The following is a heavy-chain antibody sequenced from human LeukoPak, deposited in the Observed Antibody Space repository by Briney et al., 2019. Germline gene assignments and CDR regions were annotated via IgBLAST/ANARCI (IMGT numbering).Heavy chain of an antibody. D-gene: IGHD1-7*01. J-gene: IGHJ6*02. CDR3: ARGGRTGTYYYYYYGMDV. V-gene: IGHV3-30-3*01. Sequence: PGGSLRLSCAASGFTFSSYAMYWVRQAPGKGLEWVAVISYDGSNKYYADSVKGRFTISRDNSKNTLYLQMNSLRAEDTAVYYCARGGRTGTYYYYYYGMDVWGQGTTVTVSS. CDR2: ISYDGSNK. CDR1: GFTFSSYA.